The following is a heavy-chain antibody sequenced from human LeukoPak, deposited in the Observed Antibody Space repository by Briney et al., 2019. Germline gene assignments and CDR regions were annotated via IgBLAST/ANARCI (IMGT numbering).Heavy chain of an antibody. CDR3: ASPFYDYVWGSPDAFDI. J-gene: IGHJ3*02. V-gene: IGHV3-21*01. Sequence: GGSLRLSCAASGFTFSSYSMNWVRQAPGKGLEWVSSISSSSSYIYYADSVKGRFTISRDNSKNTLYLQMNSLRAEDTAVYYCASPFYDYVWGSPDAFDIWAKGQWSPSLQ. CDR2: ISSSSSYI. CDR1: GFTFSSYS. D-gene: IGHD3-16*01.